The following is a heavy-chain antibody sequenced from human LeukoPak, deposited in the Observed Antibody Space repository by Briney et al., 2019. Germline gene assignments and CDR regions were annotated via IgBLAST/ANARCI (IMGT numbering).Heavy chain of an antibody. D-gene: IGHD3-10*01. CDR1: GFTLCRHS. CDR2: ISGSGGST. V-gene: IGHV3-23*01. J-gene: IGHJ6*03. CDR3: ARFAAGGSYYYYMDV. Sequence: PGGSLSLSCAASGFTLCRHSMSGLRQAPGKGRAWVSAISGSGGSTYYADSVKGRFTISRDNSKNTLYLQMNSLRAEDTAVYYCARFAAGGSYYYYMDVWGKGTTVTVSS.